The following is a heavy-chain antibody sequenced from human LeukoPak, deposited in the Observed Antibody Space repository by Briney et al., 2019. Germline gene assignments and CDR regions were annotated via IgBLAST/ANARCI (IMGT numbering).Heavy chain of an antibody. V-gene: IGHV1-69*13. J-gene: IGHJ6*03. Sequence: SVKVSCKASGGTFSSYAISWVRQAAGQGREWMGGIIPIFGTANYAQKFQGRVTITADESTSTAYMELSSLRSEDTAVYYCARAGGYYYDSRGYQTLDYYYYMDAWGKGTTVTVSS. CDR2: IIPIFGTA. CDR3: ARAGGYYYDSRGYQTLDYYYYMDA. CDR1: GGTFSSYA. D-gene: IGHD3-22*01.